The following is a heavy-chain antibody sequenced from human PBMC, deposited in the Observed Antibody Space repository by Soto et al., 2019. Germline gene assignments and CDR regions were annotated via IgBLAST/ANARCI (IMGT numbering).Heavy chain of an antibody. J-gene: IGHJ4*02. Sequence: QVQLVQSEAEVKKPGSSVRVSCKASGGTFRNYAISWVRQAPGQGVEWIGGIVPIFGTPNYAQKFRGRLKIIADESTRTAYMELSSLRSEDTAMYYCARSDYCGADCYAFLDSWGQGTLVSVPS. D-gene: IGHD2-21*02. CDR1: GGTFRNYA. CDR2: IVPIFGTP. CDR3: ARSDYCGADCYAFLDS. V-gene: IGHV1-69*12.